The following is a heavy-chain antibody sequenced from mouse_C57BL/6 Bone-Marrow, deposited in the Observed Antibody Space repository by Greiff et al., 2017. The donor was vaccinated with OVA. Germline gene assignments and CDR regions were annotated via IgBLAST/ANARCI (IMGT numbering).Heavy chain of an antibody. V-gene: IGHV1-85*01. CDR3: ARTVFGAY. Sequence: VQLQESGPELVKPGASVKLSCKASGYTFPSYDINWVKQTPGQGLEWLGWIYPRDGSTKYNEKFKGKATLTVDTSSSTAYMELHRLTSDDSAVYFCARTVFGAYWGQGTLVTVSA. CDR1: GYTFPSYD. J-gene: IGHJ3*01. D-gene: IGHD1-1*01. CDR2: IYPRDGST.